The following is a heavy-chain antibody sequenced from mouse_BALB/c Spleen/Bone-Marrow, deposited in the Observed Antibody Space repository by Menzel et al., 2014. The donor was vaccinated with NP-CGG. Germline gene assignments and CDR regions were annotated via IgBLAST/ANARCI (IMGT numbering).Heavy chain of an antibody. J-gene: IGHJ1*01. D-gene: IGHD1-1*01. CDR1: GFTFSSYG. CDR3: ARVYGWYFDV. Sequence: EVQGVESGGGLVQPGGSLKLSCVASGFTFSSYGTSWVRRTPDKRLELVATINNNGGSTYYPDSVKGQFTISRDNAKNTLYLQMSSLKSEDTAMYYCARVYGWYFDVWGAGTTVTVSS. V-gene: IGHV5-6-3*01. CDR2: INNNGGST.